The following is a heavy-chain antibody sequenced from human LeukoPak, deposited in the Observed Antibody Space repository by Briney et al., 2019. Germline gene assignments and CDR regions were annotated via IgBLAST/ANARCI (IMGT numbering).Heavy chain of an antibody. D-gene: IGHD3-10*01. CDR1: GYTFTGYY. V-gene: IGHV1-2*02. Sequence: ASVKVSCKASGYTFTGYYMHWVRQAPGQGLEWMGWINPNSGGTNYAQKFQGRVTMTRDTSISTAYMELSRLRSDDTAVYYCASIFFGITMVRGAFDYWGQGTLVTVSS. J-gene: IGHJ4*02. CDR3: ASIFFGITMVRGAFDY. CDR2: INPNSGGT.